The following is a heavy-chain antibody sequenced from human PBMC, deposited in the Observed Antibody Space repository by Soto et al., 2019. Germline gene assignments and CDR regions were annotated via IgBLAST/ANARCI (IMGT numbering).Heavy chain of an antibody. D-gene: IGHD2-21*01. CDR3: ARGLHSLFDY. CDR1: GFTFSNYG. CDR2: IWYDGNNK. J-gene: IGHJ4*02. Sequence: GGSLRLPCAASGFTFSNYGMHWVRQAPGKGLEWVAVIWYDGNNKYYADSVKGRFTISGDNSNNTLYVQMTSLRAEDTAVYYCARGLHSLFDYWGQGTLVTVSS. V-gene: IGHV3-33*01.